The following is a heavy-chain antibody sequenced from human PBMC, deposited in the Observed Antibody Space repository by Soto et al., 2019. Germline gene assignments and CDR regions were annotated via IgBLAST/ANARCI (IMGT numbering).Heavy chain of an antibody. CDR1: GGSVCGYY. CDR3: ARVSIAAAGWDYYYGMDV. CDR2: IYYSGST. J-gene: IGHJ6*02. V-gene: IGHV4-59*02. Sequence: SETLSLTCTVSGGSVCGYYWSWIRQPPGRGLEWIGYIYYSGSTNYNPSLKSRVTISVDTSNNQFSLKLSSVTAADTAVYYCARVSIAAAGWDYYYGMDVWGQGTTVTASS. D-gene: IGHD6-13*01.